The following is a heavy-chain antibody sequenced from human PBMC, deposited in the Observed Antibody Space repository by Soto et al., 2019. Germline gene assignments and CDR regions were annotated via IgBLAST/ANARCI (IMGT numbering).Heavy chain of an antibody. V-gene: IGHV4-38-2*02. D-gene: IGHD3-10*01. Sequence: PSETLSLTCAVSGYSISSGYYWGWIRQPPGKGLEWIGSIYHSGSTYYNPSLKSRVTISVDTSKNQFSLKLSSVTAADTAVYYCAREVTMVRGTPGWFDPWGQGTLVTVSS. J-gene: IGHJ5*02. CDR2: IYHSGST. CDR3: AREVTMVRGTPGWFDP. CDR1: GYSISSGYY.